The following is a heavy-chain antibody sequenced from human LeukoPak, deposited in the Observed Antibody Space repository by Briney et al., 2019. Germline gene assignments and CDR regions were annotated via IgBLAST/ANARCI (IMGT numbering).Heavy chain of an antibody. CDR1: GYIFTSYW. Sequence: GESLKISCQGSGYIFTSYWIAWVRQMPGKGLEWMGIIYPDDSDTRYSPSFQGQVTISADKSIGTAYLQWSSLKASDTAMYYCARAATEYDYWGQGALVTVSS. V-gene: IGHV5-51*01. D-gene: IGHD6-6*01. CDR2: IYPDDSDT. J-gene: IGHJ4*02. CDR3: ARAATEYDY.